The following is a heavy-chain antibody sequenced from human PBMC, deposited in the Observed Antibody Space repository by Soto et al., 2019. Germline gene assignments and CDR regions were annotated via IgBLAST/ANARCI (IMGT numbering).Heavy chain of an antibody. CDR1: GGSFGGYY. CDR2: INHSGST. J-gene: IGHJ4*02. V-gene: IGHV4-34*01. Sequence: QVQLQQWGAGLLKPSETLSLTCAVYGGSFGGYYWSWIRQPPGKGLEWIGEINHSGSTNYNPSLKSRVTISVDTSKNQFSLKLSSVTAADTAVYYCARGVVAMVYWGQGTLVTVSS. CDR3: ARGVVAMVY. D-gene: IGHD2-21*01.